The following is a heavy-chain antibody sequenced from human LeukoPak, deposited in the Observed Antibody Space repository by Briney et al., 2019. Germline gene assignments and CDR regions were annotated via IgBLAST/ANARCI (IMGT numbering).Heavy chain of an antibody. J-gene: IGHJ4*02. CDR2: IRYDGSNK. V-gene: IGHV3-30*02. D-gene: IGHD3-10*01. CDR1: GFIFSRHW. CDR3: AKDASGLLWFGGLDY. Sequence: PGGSLRLSCAASGFIFSRHWMHWVRQAPGKGLEWVAFIRYDGSNKYYADSVKGRFTISRDNSKNTLYLQMNSLRAEDTAVYYCAKDASGLLWFGGLDYWGQGTLVTVSS.